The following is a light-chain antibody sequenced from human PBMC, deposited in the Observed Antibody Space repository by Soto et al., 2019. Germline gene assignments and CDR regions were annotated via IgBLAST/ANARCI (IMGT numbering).Light chain of an antibody. J-gene: IGKJ5*01. CDR1: PSVTNC. CDR2: GAF. Sequence: EIVLTQSPATLSLSPGERATLSCRASPSVTNCLAWYQQKPGQAPRLLIYGAFNRATGIPARFSGSGSGTYFTLTISSLEPEDSAIYYCQQRNSGPPVTFGQGTRLEIK. CDR3: QQRNSGPPVT. V-gene: IGKV3-11*01.